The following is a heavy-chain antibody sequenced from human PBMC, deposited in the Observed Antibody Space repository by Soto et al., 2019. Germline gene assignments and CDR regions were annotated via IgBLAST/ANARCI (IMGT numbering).Heavy chain of an antibody. J-gene: IGHJ4*02. Sequence: EVQLLESGGGLEQPGGSLRLSCAASGFTFSSYAMSWVRQAPGKGLEWVSAINGGGDSTYYADSVTGRFTISRANSKNPLYLQMNSLRAEDTALYYCAKDVNLDYFFYWGQGTLVTVSS. V-gene: IGHV3-23*01. D-gene: IGHD3-16*02. CDR3: AKDVNLDYFFY. CDR1: GFTFSSYA. CDR2: INGGGDST.